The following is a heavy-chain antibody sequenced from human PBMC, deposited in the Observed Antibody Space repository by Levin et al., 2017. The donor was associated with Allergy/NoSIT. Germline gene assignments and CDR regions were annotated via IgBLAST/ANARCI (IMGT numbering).Heavy chain of an antibody. CDR1: GGSISSSSYY. CDR2: IYYSGST. J-gene: IGHJ4*02. CDR3: ARGGVPHLEDCSSTSCYLDPFDY. V-gene: IGHV4-39*07. D-gene: IGHD2-2*01. Sequence: GSLRLSCTVSGGSISSSSYYWGWIRQPPGKGLEWIGSIYYSGSTYYNPSLKSRVTISVDTSKNQFSLKLSSVTAADTAVYYCARGGVPHLEDCSSTSCYLDPFDYWGQGTLVTVSS.